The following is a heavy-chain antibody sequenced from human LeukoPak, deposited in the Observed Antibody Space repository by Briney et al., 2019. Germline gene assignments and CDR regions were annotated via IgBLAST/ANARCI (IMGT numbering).Heavy chain of an antibody. CDR1: GDSITSDNYF. J-gene: IGHJ3*02. D-gene: IGHD2-2*01. Sequence: KPSQTLSLTCTVSGDSITSDNYFWSWIRQHPGERLEWIGYIDNRGDTYYNPSLGSRVTLSIDTSKKQFSLNLSSVTAADTAVYYCAREVMAPSATDAFDIWGQGTMVTVSS. V-gene: IGHV4-31*03. CDR3: AREVMAPSATDAFDI. CDR2: IDNRGDT.